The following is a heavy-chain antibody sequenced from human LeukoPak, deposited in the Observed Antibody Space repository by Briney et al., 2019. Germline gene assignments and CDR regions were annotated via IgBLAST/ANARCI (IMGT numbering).Heavy chain of an antibody. D-gene: IGHD1-1*01. V-gene: IGHV3-7*03. CDR3: AREEQLERLYYYGMDV. CDR2: IKQDGSEK. Sequence: GGSLRLSCAASGFTFSSYWMSWVRQAPGKGLEWVANIKQDGSEKYYVDSVKGRFTISRDNAKNSLYLQMNSLRAEDTAVYCCAREEQLERLYYYGMDVWGQGTTVTVSS. J-gene: IGHJ6*02. CDR1: GFTFSSYW.